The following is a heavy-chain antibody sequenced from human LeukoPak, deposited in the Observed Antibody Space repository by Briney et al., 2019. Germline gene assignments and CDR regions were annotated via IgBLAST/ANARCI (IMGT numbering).Heavy chain of an antibody. Sequence: GGSLRLSCAASGFTFSSYSMNWVRQAPGKGLEWVSSISSSSSYIYYADSVKGRFTISRDNSKNTLYLQMNSLRAEDTAVYYCAKTEIGVGATGDYWGQGTLVTVSS. D-gene: IGHD1-26*01. CDR1: GFTFSSYS. V-gene: IGHV3-21*01. CDR2: ISSSSSYI. CDR3: AKTEIGVGATGDY. J-gene: IGHJ4*02.